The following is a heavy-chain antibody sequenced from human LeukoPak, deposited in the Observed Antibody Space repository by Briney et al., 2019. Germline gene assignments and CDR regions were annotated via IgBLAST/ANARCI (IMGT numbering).Heavy chain of an antibody. CDR1: GFTSGSYS. Sequence: PGGSLRLSCAASGFTSGSYSMSWVRQAPGKGLEWVSVIYSDGGTKYSDSVRGRFTTSRDISSNKVWLQMNSLRDEDTAVYYCTRKGSQWDFLVDYWGQGTRVAVSP. D-gene: IGHD2/OR15-2a*01. J-gene: IGHJ4*02. V-gene: IGHV3-66*01. CDR3: TRKGSQWDFLVDY. CDR2: IYSDGGT.